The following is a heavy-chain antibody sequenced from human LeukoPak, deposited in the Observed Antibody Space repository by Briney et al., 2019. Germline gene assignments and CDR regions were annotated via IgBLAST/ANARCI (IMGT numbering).Heavy chain of an antibody. CDR1: GFTVSSNY. D-gene: IGHD1-26*01. Sequence: PGGSLRLSCAASGFTVSSNYMSWVRQAPGKGLEWVAVIWYDGGNKYYADSVKGRFTISRDNSKNTLYVQMNSLRAEDTAVYYCAKGGRWDLPTGGFDYWGQGTLVTVSS. V-gene: IGHV3-30*02. CDR2: IWYDGGNK. CDR3: AKGGRWDLPTGGFDY. J-gene: IGHJ4*02.